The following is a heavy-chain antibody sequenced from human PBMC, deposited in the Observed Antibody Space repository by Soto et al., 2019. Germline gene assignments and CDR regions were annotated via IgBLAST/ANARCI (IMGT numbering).Heavy chain of an antibody. J-gene: IGHJ4*02. CDR3: ARVRWELRVGFDY. Sequence: LCGGSIRGGGYYWSWIRQHPGKGLEWIGYIYYSGSTYYNPSLKSRVTISVDTSKNQFSLKLSSVTAADTAVYYCARVRWELRVGFDYWGQGTLVTVSS. CDR2: IYYSGST. V-gene: IGHV4-31*02. D-gene: IGHD1-26*01. CDR1: GGSIRGGGYY.